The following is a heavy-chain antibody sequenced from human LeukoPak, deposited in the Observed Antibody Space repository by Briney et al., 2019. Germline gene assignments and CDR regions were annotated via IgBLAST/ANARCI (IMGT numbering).Heavy chain of an antibody. V-gene: IGHV3-23*01. CDR2: ITSSGDGT. D-gene: IGHD3-22*01. Sequence: GGSLRLSCAASGFTFSIYAMSWVRQAPGKGLRWVSSITSSGDGTYYADSVKGRFTISRDNSENTLYLQMNSLRVEDTAVYFCAKDRPNYYGSNGHYYRRDGDYWGQGTLVTVSS. CDR1: GFTFSIYA. CDR3: AKDRPNYYGSNGHYYRRDGDY. J-gene: IGHJ4*02.